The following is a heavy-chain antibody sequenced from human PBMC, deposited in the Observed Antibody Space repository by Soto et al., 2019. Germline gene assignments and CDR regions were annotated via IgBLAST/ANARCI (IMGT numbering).Heavy chain of an antibody. CDR1: GFTFRRYW. CDR2: IKQDGSEN. V-gene: IGHV3-7*03. D-gene: IGHD5-12*01. CDR3: ARDITSGGYEAKDY. Sequence: GGSLRLSCAASGFTFRRYWMSWVRQAPGKGLEWVVKIKQDGSENYYVGSVKGRFTISRDNAKKSLYLQMNSLRIEDTAVYYCARDITSGGYEAKDYWGQGTPVTVSS. J-gene: IGHJ4*02.